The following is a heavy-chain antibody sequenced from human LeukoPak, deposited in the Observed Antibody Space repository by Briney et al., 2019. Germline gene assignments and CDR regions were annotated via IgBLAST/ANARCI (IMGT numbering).Heavy chain of an antibody. CDR3: AKNSRVVVVTPNDY. J-gene: IGHJ4*02. Sequence: GGSLRLSCAASGFTFNNYAMTWVRQAPGKGLEWVSAISGSGDSTCYADSAEGRFTISRDNSKNSLYLQMNSLRAEDTAVYYCAKNSRVVVVTPNDYWGQGTLVTVSS. D-gene: IGHD2-2*01. CDR1: GFTFNNYA. CDR2: ISGSGDST. V-gene: IGHV3-23*01.